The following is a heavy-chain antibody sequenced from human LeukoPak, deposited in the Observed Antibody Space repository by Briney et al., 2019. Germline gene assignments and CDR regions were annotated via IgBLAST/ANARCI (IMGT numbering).Heavy chain of an antibody. D-gene: IGHD4-17*01. J-gene: IGHJ3*02. V-gene: IGHV4-59*11. CDR1: DDSFSSHY. CDR2: ISYIGST. CDR3: ARDLVTVTKGFDI. Sequence: SETLSLICAVSDDSFSSHYWTWIRQPPGKGLEWIGYISYIGSTNYNPSLKSRVTISIDTSRNQFSLRLSSVTAADTAVYYCARDLVTVTKGFDIWGQGTMVSVSS.